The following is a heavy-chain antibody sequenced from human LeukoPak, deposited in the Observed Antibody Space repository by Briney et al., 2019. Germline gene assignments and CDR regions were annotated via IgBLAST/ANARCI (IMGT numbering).Heavy chain of an antibody. CDR3: ARAVYGVQACFDF. Sequence: PGGSLRLSCAASGFTFSSYGMHWVRQAPGKGLGWVAIIWYDGSNKYYTDSVKGRFTISRDNSKNTLYLQMNSLRVEDTAVYYCARAVYGVQACFDFWGQGTLVTVSS. J-gene: IGHJ4*02. CDR2: IWYDGSNK. CDR1: GFTFSSYG. V-gene: IGHV3-33*01. D-gene: IGHD4-17*01.